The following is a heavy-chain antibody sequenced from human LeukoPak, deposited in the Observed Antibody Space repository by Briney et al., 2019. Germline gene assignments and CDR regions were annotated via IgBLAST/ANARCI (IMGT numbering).Heavy chain of an antibody. CDR2: ISYDGSNK. D-gene: IGHD3-22*01. Sequence: GGSLRLSCAASGFTFSSYAMHWVRQAPGKGLEWVAVISYDGSNKYYADSVKGRFTISRDNSKNTLYLQMNSLRAEDTAVYYCARRPLYYDSSGHYFNYYGMDVWGQGTTVTVSS. V-gene: IGHV3-30-3*01. J-gene: IGHJ6*02. CDR3: ARRPLYYDSSGHYFNYYGMDV. CDR1: GFTFSSYA.